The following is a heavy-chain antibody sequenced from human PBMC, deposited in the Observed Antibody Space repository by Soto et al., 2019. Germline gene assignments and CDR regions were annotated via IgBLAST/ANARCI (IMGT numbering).Heavy chain of an antibody. CDR2: IYHSGST. Sequence: LSLTCAVSGGSISSGGYSWSWIRQPPGKGLEWIGYIYHSGSTYYNPSLKSRVTISVDRSKNQFSLKLSSVTAADTAVYYCARGGSSGYYYVGFDYWGQGTLVTVSS. CDR3: ARGGSSGYYYVGFDY. V-gene: IGHV4-30-2*01. D-gene: IGHD3-22*01. J-gene: IGHJ4*02. CDR1: GGSISSGGYS.